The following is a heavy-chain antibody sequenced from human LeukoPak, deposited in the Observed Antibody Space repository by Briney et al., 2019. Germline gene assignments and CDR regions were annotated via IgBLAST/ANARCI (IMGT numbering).Heavy chain of an antibody. CDR3: AREGGIVGATHYFDY. D-gene: IGHD1-26*01. V-gene: IGHV3-21*01. J-gene: IGHJ4*02. CDR1: GFTFSAYR. CDR2: ISSTSSHI. Sequence: GGSLRLSCTASGFTFSAYRMNWVRQAPGKGLEWVSSISSTSSHIDYADSVKGRFTISRDNAKNSVYLEMKSLRAEDTAIYFCAREGGIVGATHYFDYRGQGTLVTVSS.